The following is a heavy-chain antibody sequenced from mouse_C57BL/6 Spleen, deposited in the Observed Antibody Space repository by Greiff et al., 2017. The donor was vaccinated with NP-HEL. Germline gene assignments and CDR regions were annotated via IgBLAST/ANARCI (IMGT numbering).Heavy chain of an antibody. CDR2: IDPSDSYT. D-gene: IGHD1-1*01. Sequence: QVQLQQPGAELVMPGASVKLSCKASGYTFTSYWMHWVKQRPGQGLEWIGEIDPSDSYTNYNQKFKGKSTLTVDKSSSTAYMQLSSLTSEDSAVYYCARGIYDGSSYGWYFDVWGTGTTVTVSS. CDR1: GYTFTSYW. CDR3: ARGIYDGSSYGWYFDV. V-gene: IGHV1-69*01. J-gene: IGHJ1*03.